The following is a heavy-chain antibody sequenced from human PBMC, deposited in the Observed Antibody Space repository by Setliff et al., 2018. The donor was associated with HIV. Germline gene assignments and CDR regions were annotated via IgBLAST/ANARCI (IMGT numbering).Heavy chain of an antibody. V-gene: IGHV4-4*02. J-gene: IGHJ4*02. CDR1: GGSISSNNW. D-gene: IGHD3-22*01. Sequence: SDTLSLTCAVSGGSISSNNWWSWVRQPPGKGLEWIGEIYHGGSTNYNSSLKSRVTISVDKSKNQFSLKLSSVTAADTAVYYCSRSSTPDSSAYYPDYWGQGTLVTVS. CDR3: SRSSTPDSSAYYPDY. CDR2: IYHGGST.